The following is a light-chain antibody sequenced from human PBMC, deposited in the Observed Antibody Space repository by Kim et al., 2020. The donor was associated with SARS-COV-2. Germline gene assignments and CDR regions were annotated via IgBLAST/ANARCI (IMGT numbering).Light chain of an antibody. V-gene: IGLV3-1*01. CDR1: KLGDKY. CDR3: QAWDSSTYV. CDR2: QDS. J-gene: IGLJ1*01. Sequence: ELTQPPSVSVSPGQTASITCSGDKLGDKYACWYQQKPGQSPVLVIYQDSKRPSGIPERFSGSNSGNTATLTISGTQAMDEADYYCQAWDSSTYVFGTGT.